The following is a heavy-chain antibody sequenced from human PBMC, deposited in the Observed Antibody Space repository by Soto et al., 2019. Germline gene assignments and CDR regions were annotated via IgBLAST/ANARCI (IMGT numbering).Heavy chain of an antibody. CDR1: GASISSSRSY. CDR2: FYYTGGT. J-gene: IGHJ4*02. D-gene: IGHD3-3*01. V-gene: IGHV4-39*01. Sequence: SETLSLTCTVSGASISSSRSYWGWVRQPPGKGLEWIVSFYYTGGTYSTYYNPSLKSRVAISVDTSKSQFSLNLRSVTAADTAVYYCASPRQGNYDFLSGYYALDYWGQGTLVTVSS. CDR3: ASPRQGNYDFLSGYYALDY.